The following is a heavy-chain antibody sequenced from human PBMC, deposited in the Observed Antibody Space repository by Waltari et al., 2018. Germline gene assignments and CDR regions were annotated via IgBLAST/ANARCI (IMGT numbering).Heavy chain of an antibody. J-gene: IGHJ4*02. CDR3: ARYLEMATLMPWFDY. Sequence: EVRLVQSGAEVKKTGGSLTISCKSYRYCFTSYWSGWVRPLPGNGLEWMGITYPGDSDTRYSPSFQGQVTISADKSISTAYLQWSSLKASVTAMYYCARYLEMATLMPWFDYWGQGTLVTVSS. CDR1: RYCFTSYW. D-gene: IGHD5-12*01. V-gene: IGHV5-51*03. CDR2: TYPGDSDT.